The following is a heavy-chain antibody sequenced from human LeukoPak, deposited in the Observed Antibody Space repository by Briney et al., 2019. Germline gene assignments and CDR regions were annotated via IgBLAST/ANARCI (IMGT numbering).Heavy chain of an antibody. D-gene: IGHD3-16*01. J-gene: IGHJ6*03. CDR3: ARGDFYYMDV. Sequence: SETLSLTCTVSGVSISSTNYYWGWVRQSPGKGLEWIGSIYYSGTSYYNPSLKSRVTISVDTSKNQFSLKVSSVTAADTAVYYCARGDFYYMDVWGKGTTVTVSS. CDR2: IYYSGTS. V-gene: IGHV4-39*01. CDR1: GVSISSTNYY.